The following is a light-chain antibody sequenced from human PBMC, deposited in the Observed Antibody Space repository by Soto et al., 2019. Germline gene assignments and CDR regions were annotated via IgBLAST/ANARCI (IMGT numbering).Light chain of an antibody. V-gene: IGKV3-15*01. Sequence: ERVMTQSPATLSVSPGDRATLSCRASQSVSSNLAWYQQKPGQAPRLLVYGASTRATGIPARFSGSGSATEFTLTISGLQSEDFAVYYCQQYKTWPPITFGQGTRLEIK. CDR1: QSVSSN. CDR2: GAS. J-gene: IGKJ5*01. CDR3: QQYKTWPPIT.